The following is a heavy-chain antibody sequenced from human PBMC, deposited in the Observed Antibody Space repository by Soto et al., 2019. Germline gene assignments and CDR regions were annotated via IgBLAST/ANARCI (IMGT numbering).Heavy chain of an antibody. Sequence: SETLSLTCTVSGGSISSSSYYWGWIRQPPGKGLEWIGSIYYSGSTYYNPSLKSRVTISVDTSKNQFSLKLSSVTAADTAAYYCARSGIAAADWNFHYWGHGTLVTVSS. J-gene: IGHJ4*01. V-gene: IGHV4-39*07. CDR1: GGSISSSSYY. D-gene: IGHD6-13*01. CDR2: IYYSGST. CDR3: ARSGIAAADWNFHY.